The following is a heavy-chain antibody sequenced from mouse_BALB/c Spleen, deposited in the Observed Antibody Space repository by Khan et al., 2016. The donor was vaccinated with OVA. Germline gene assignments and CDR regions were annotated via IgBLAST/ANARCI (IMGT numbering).Heavy chain of an antibody. CDR1: GFTFSGFG. CDR3: ARTGYYYFDY. V-gene: IGHV5-17*02. Sequence: EVELVESGGGLVQPGGSRKLSCAASGFTFSGFGMHWVRQAPEKGLEWVASISSGSSTIYYADTVKGRFTISSDNPKNTLFLQMASLRSEDTAMYYCARTGYYYFDYWGQGTTLTVSS. J-gene: IGHJ2*01. CDR2: ISSGSSTI. D-gene: IGHD2-3*01.